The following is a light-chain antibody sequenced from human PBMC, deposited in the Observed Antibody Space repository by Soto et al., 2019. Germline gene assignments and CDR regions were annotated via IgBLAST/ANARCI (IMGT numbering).Light chain of an antibody. CDR3: QSYHRSLSVWV. CDR2: GNS. CDR1: SSNIGAGYD. V-gene: IGLV1-40*01. J-gene: IGLJ3*02. Sequence: QSVLTQPPSVSGAPGQRVTISCTGSSSNIGAGYDVHWYQQLPGTAPKLLIYGNSNRPSGVPDRFSGSKSGTSASLAITGLQPDDDPHYYCQSYHRSLSVWVFGAGTKLTVL.